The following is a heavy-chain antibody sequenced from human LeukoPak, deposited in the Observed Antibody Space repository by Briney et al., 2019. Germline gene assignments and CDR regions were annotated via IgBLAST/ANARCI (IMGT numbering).Heavy chain of an antibody. Sequence: PGGSLRLSCAASGFIFSSYSMNWVRQAPGKGLEWVSSISASGVMTYYADSVKGRFTVSRDNSKNSLYLQMSSLTAAGTAVYYCAKDRSIGTYYTFDHWGQGTLVTVSS. J-gene: IGHJ4*02. CDR3: AKDRSIGTYYTFDH. V-gene: IGHV3-23*01. CDR2: ISASGVMT. CDR1: GFIFSSYS. D-gene: IGHD1-26*01.